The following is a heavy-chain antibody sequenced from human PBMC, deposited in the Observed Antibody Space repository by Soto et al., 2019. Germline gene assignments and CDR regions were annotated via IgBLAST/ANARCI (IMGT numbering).Heavy chain of an antibody. J-gene: IGHJ5*02. CDR1: XFTFSSYS. CDR2: ISSSSSSI. D-gene: IGHD3-9*01. Sequence: EVQLVESGGGLVQPGGSLXLSCXXXXFTFSSYSMNWVRQAPGKGLEWVSHISSSSSSIYYADSVRGRFTISRDNAKNSLYLQMNSLRDEDTAVYYCAREYDILTGYYNVGWFDPWGQGTLVTVSS. V-gene: IGHV3-48*02. CDR3: AREYDILTGYYNVGWFDP.